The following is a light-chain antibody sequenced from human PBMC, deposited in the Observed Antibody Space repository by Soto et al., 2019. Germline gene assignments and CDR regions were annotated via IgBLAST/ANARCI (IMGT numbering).Light chain of an antibody. V-gene: IGKV3-20*01. J-gene: IGKJ4*01. Sequence: ELVLTQSPGTLSLSPGERATLSCRASQTVRNNYLAWYQQKPGQAPRLLIYDAPSRATGIPDRFSGGGSGTDFTLTISRLEPEDFAVYYCQQFSSYPLTFGGGTKVDI. CDR3: QQFSSYPLT. CDR2: DAP. CDR1: QTVRNNY.